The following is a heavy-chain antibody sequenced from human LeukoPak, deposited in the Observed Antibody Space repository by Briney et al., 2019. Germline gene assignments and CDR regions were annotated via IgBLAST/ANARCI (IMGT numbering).Heavy chain of an antibody. J-gene: IGHJ3*01. CDR1: GFTFSSHG. V-gene: IGHV3-30*18. D-gene: IGHD2-15*01. CDR2: ISYDGSSK. Sequence: GGSLRLSCAASGFTFSSHGMHWVRQAPGKGLEWATTISYDGSSKYYADSVKGRFTISRDNTENTLYLQMNSLRAEDTAVYFCAKDRESYCSGGYCHSPGFDLWGQGTMVTVSS. CDR3: AKDRESYCSGGYCHSPGFDL.